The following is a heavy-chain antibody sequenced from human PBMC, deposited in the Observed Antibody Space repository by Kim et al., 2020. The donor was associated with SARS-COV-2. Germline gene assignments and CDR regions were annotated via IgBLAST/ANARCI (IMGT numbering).Heavy chain of an antibody. CDR3: ARQGTMTTYFFDY. V-gene: IGHV4-59*08. D-gene: IGHD1-1*01. CDR2: NYYSGNT. CDR1: GGSISTYY. J-gene: IGHJ4*02. Sequence: SETLSLTCTVSGGSISTYYWSWIRQPPGKGLEWIGYNYYSGNTNYNPSLKSRVTISVDTSNNHFSLHLSSVTAADTAVYYCARQGTMTTYFFDYWGQGVLVTVSS.